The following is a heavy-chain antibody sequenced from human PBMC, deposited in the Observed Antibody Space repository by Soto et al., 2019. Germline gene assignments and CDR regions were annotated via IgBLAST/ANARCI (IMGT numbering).Heavy chain of an antibody. CDR1: GFTFSSYA. Sequence: PGGSLRLSCAASGFTFSSYAMSWVRLAPGKGLEWIGYIYYSGSTNYNPSLKSRVTISVDTSKNQFSLKLSSVTAADTAVYYCARDLVDYGDSLDAFDIWGQGTMVTV. V-gene: IGHV4-59*01. CDR2: IYYSGST. D-gene: IGHD4-17*01. J-gene: IGHJ3*02. CDR3: ARDLVDYGDSLDAFDI.